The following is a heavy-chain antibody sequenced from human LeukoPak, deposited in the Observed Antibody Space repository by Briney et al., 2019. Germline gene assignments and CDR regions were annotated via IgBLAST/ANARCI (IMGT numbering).Heavy chain of an antibody. CDR3: ARGRSLRDGYNYGY. CDR1: GYTFTSYG. J-gene: IGHJ4*02. Sequence: ASVKVSCKASGYTFTSYGISWVRQAPGQGLEWMGWISGYNGNTNYAQKLQGRVTMTTDTSTYTAYMELSSLRSEDTAVYYCARGRSLRDGYNYGYWGQGTLVTVSS. CDR2: ISGYNGNT. V-gene: IGHV1-18*01. D-gene: IGHD5-24*01.